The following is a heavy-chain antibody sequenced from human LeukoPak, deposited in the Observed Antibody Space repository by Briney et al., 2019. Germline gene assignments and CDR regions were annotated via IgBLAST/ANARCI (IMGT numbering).Heavy chain of an antibody. D-gene: IGHD3-22*01. CDR2: IYYSGST. CDR1: GGSISSGGYY. V-gene: IGHV4-61*08. Sequence: PSQTLSLTCTVSGGSISSGGYYWSWIRQPPGKGLEWIGYIYYSGSTNYNPSLKSRVTISVDTSKNQFSLKLSSVTAADTAVYYCASTTRGSSGYAFDYWGQGTLVTVSS. J-gene: IGHJ4*02. CDR3: ASTTRGSSGYAFDY.